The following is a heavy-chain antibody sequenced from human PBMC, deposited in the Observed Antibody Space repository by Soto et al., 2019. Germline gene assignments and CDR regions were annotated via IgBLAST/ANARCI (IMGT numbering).Heavy chain of an antibody. CDR2: ISYDGSNK. D-gene: IGHD1-26*01. Sequence: QVQLVESGGGVVQPGRSLRLSCAASGFTFSSYGMHWVRQAPGKGLEWVAVISYDGSNKYYADSVKGRFTISRDNSKNTLYLQMNSLRAEDTAVYYCAKDNTPFLVGATIGCGYWGQGTLVTVSS. CDR3: AKDNTPFLVGATIGCGY. J-gene: IGHJ4*02. CDR1: GFTFSSYG. V-gene: IGHV3-30*18.